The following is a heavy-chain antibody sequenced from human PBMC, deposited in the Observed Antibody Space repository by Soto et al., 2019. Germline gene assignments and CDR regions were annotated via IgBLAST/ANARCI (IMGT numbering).Heavy chain of an antibody. CDR1: GFIFSDYA. J-gene: IGHJ4*02. V-gene: IGHV3-23*01. CDR2: ITSTGSST. CDR3: AKGVEGYVVSPFDY. D-gene: IGHD5-12*01. Sequence: EVQLLESGGGVVQPGGSLRLSCAASGFIFSDYAMTWVRQAPGKGLEWVSAITSTGSSTYFADSVKGRSTISRDNSKNTLSLQMDSLRAEDTAIYYCAKGVEGYVVSPFDYWGQGALVTVSS.